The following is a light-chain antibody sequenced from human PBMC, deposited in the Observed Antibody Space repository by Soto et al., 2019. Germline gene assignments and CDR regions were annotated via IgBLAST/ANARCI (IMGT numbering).Light chain of an antibody. CDR1: QTISSW. V-gene: IGKV1-5*03. Sequence: DIQMTQSPSTLSGSVGDRVTITCRASQTISSWLAWYQKKPGKDPNLLIYKASTLKSGVPSRFSGSGSGTEFNLTISRLQTDDFATYYCQQYNSYPLTVGGGTKLDIK. J-gene: IGKJ4*01. CDR2: KAS. CDR3: QQYNSYPLT.